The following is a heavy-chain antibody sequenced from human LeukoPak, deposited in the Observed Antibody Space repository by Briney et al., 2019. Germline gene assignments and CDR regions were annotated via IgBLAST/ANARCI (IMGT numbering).Heavy chain of an antibody. CDR1: GFTFSSYG. CDR2: MWYDGSNK. J-gene: IGHJ5*02. CDR3: ARDRWTQRYCSSTSCPLDP. Sequence: GGSLRLSCAASGFTFSSYGMHWVRQAPGKGLEWVAVMWYDGSNKYYADSVKGRFTISRDNSKNTLYLQMNSLRAEDTAVYYCARDRWTQRYCSSTSCPLDPWGQGTLVTVSS. V-gene: IGHV3-33*01. D-gene: IGHD2-2*01.